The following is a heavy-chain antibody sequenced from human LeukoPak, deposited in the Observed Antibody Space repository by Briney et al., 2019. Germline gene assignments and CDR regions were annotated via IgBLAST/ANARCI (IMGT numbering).Heavy chain of an antibody. CDR1: GFTFSSYS. Sequence: GGSLRLSCAASGFTFSSYSMNWVRQAPGEGLEYVSTISRNGDTTFYANSVKGRFTISRDNSKNTLYLQMGSLRAEDMALYYCARVRDNSSWYLYYFDYWGQGILVTVSS. V-gene: IGHV3-64*01. D-gene: IGHD6-13*01. J-gene: IGHJ4*02. CDR2: ISRNGDTT. CDR3: ARVRDNSSWYLYYFDY.